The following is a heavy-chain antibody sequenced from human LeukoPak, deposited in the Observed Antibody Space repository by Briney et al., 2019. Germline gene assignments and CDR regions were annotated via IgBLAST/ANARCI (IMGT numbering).Heavy chain of an antibody. V-gene: IGHV3-74*03. J-gene: IGHJ4*02. CDR2: INGDGSSI. CDR1: GFILSSYW. Sequence: GGSLRLSCAASGFILSSYWMHWVRQAPGKGLEWVSRINGDGSSITYADSVKGRFTISRDNAKNTLYLQMNSLRAEDTALYYCARDGRHTAMGYWGQGTLVSVSS. D-gene: IGHD5-18*01. CDR3: ARDGRHTAMGY.